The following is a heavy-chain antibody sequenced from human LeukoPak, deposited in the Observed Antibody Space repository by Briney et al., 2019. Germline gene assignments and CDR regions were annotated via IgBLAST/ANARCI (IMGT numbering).Heavy chain of an antibody. V-gene: IGHV4-34*01. D-gene: IGHD6-19*01. CDR3: ARGSHDSSGWYEFDY. J-gene: IGHJ4*02. CDR1: GFTFSIYS. CDR2: INHSGST. Sequence: GSLRLSCAASGFTFSIYSMNWIRQPPGKGLEWIGEINHSGSTNYNPSLKSRVTISVDTSKNQFSLKLSSVTAADTAVYYCARGSHDSSGWYEFDYWGQGTLVTVSS.